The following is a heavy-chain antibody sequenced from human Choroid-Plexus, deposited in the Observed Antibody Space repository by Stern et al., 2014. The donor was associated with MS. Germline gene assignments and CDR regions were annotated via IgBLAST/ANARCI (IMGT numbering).Heavy chain of an antibody. Sequence: EVQLLESGGGLVQPGGSLTISCTAAGFTFGNYWMTWVRQAPGKGLEWVATIKEDGTEKNYVDSGKARFTISRDNARNSLYLQMNSLRVEDTALYYWARVYNTIYGIVTQRGSGMDVWGQGTTVIVSS. J-gene: IGHJ6*02. D-gene: IGHD3-3*01. CDR3: ARVYNTIYGIVTQRGSGMDV. V-gene: IGHV3-7*01. CDR1: GFTFGNYW. CDR2: IKEDGTEK.